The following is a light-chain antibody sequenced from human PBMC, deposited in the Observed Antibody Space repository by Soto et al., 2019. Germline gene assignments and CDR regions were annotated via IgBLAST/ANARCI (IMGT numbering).Light chain of an antibody. V-gene: IGLV1-51*01. CDR3: GTWDSSLSAYV. CDR1: SSNIGNNY. J-gene: IGLJ1*01. CDR2: DNN. Sequence: VLAQPPSVSAAPGQKVTISCSGSSSNIGNNYVSWYQQLPGTAPKLLIYDNNKRPSGIPDRFSDSKSGTSATLGITGLQAGDEADYYCGTWDSSLSAYVFGTGTKVTV.